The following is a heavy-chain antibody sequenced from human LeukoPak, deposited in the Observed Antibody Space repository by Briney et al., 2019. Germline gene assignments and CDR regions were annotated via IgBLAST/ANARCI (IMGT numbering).Heavy chain of an antibody. CDR3: ARDRTRTGYSSGWYHDY. D-gene: IGHD6-19*01. J-gene: IGHJ4*02. CDR2: INPNSGGT. Sequence: ASVKVSCKASGYTFTGYYMHWVRQAPGQGLEWMGWINPNSGGTNYAQKFQGRVTMTRDTSINTAYMELSRLRSDDTAVYYCARDRTRTGYSSGWYHDYWGQGTLVTVSS. V-gene: IGHV1-2*02. CDR1: GYTFTGYY.